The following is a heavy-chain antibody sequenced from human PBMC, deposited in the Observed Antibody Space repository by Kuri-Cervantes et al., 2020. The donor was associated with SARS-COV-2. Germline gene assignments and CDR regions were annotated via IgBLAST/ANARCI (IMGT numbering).Heavy chain of an antibody. D-gene: IGHD2-15*01. J-gene: IGHJ4*02. V-gene: IGHV3-30*18. CDR2: ISYDGSNK. Sequence: GESLKISCAASGFTFSNAWMSWVRQAPGKGLEWVALISYDGSNKFYADSVRGRFTISRGNSKNTLYLQMNGLRTEDTAIYYCAKDQYGIVVVVAAIDHWGQGTLVTVSS. CDR3: AKDQYGIVVVVAAIDH. CDR1: GFTFSNAW.